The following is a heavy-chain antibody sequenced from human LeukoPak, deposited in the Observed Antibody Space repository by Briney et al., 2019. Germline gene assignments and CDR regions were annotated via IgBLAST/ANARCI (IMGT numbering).Heavy chain of an antibody. D-gene: IGHD4-17*01. CDR1: GYTFTGYY. CDR3: ARDVLYGDYIRGYDY. CDR2: INPNSGGT. J-gene: IGHJ4*02. Sequence: GASVKVSCKASGYTFTGYYMHWVRQAPGQGLEWMGWINPNSGGTNYAQKFQGRVTMTRDTSISTAYMELSRLRSDDTAVYYCARDVLYGDYIRGYDYWGQGTLVTVSS. V-gene: IGHV1-2*02.